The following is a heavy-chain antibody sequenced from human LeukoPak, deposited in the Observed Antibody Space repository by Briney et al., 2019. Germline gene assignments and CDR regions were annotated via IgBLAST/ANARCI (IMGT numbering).Heavy chain of an antibody. CDR3: AGGFWSGSWTFDY. CDR1: GGSISSDY. CDR2: IYITGST. D-gene: IGHD3-3*01. J-gene: IGHJ4*02. V-gene: IGHV4-4*07. Sequence: SETLSLTCTVSGGSISSDYWSWIRQPAGKTLEWIGRIYITGSTHYNPSLSSRVTMSVDTSKNQFSLKLSSVTAADTAVYYCAGGFWSGSWTFDYWGQGTLVTVSS.